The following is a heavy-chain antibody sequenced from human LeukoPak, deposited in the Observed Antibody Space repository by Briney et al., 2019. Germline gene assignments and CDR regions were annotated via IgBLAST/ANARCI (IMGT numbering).Heavy chain of an antibody. D-gene: IGHD3-22*01. Sequence: KPSETLSLTCTVSGGSISSGGYYWSWIRQHPGKGLEWIGYIYYSGGTYYNPALKSRGTISIDTSKNQFYLKLSSVTAADTAVYYCARVLSWVYDSSGYPYYYYYMDVWGKGTTVTVSS. V-gene: IGHV4-31*03. CDR1: GGSISSGGYY. CDR3: ARVLSWVYDSSGYPYYYYYMDV. J-gene: IGHJ6*03. CDR2: IYYSGGT.